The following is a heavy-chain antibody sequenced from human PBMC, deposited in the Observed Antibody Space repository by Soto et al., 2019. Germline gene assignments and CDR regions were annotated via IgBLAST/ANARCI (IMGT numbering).Heavy chain of an antibody. D-gene: IGHD3-22*01. Sequence: QVQLQQWGAGLLKPSETLSLTCAVYGWAFSGYYWSWIRQPPGKGLEWFEESNHSGRTNYNPSLKGRVTLSVDTSKNQFSLKLSSVTAADTAVYDSARARDSSGYWDWCQGTLVTVSS. J-gene: IGHJ4*02. CDR2: SNHSGRT. V-gene: IGHV4-34*01. CDR3: ARARDSSGYWD. CDR1: GWAFSGYY.